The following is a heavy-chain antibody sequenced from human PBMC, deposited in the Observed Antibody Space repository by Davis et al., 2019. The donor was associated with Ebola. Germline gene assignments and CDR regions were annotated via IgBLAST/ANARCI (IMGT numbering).Heavy chain of an antibody. CDR3: ARILEEVANHDAFDI. CDR2: INESGYT. CDR1: GVSFSRYY. Sequence: PSETLSLTCAVQGVSFSRYYWSWIRQPPGKGLEWIGEINESGYTHYNPSLKSRVTIAVDKSKNQFSLKMTSLAAADTAVYDCARILEEVANHDAFDIWVQGTMVIVSS. D-gene: IGHD2-15*01. J-gene: IGHJ3*02. V-gene: IGHV4-34*01.